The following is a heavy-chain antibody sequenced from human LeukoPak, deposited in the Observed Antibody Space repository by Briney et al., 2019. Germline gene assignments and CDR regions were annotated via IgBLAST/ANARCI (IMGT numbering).Heavy chain of an antibody. J-gene: IGHJ5*02. V-gene: IGHV3-30*04. CDR1: GFTFSTYA. Sequence: GGSLRLSCAASGFTFSTYAMHWVRQAPGKGLEWVSIISYDGSNKFYAVSVKGRFTISRDNSRNTLFLQMHSLRAEDTALYYCAKEHYRFGEPGTRWFDPWGQGTLVTVSS. CDR2: ISYDGSNK. CDR3: AKEHYRFGEPGTRWFDP. D-gene: IGHD3-10*01.